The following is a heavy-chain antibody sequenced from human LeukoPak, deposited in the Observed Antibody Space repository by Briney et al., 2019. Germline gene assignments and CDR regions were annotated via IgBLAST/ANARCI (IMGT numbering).Heavy chain of an antibody. V-gene: IGHV5-51*01. CDR3: ARHNSGLSGWQFDY. J-gene: IGHJ4*02. Sequence: GESLKIPCKGSGYSFTNYWIGWVRQMPGKGLEWMGIIYPGDSDARYSPSFQGQVTISADKSISTAYLQWSSLKASDTAMYYCARHNSGLSGWQFDYRGQGTMVTVSS. CDR1: GYSFTNYW. CDR2: IYPGDSDA. D-gene: IGHD6-19*01.